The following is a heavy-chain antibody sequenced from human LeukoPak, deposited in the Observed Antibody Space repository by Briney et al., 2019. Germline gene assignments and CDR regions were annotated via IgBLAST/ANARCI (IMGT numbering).Heavy chain of an antibody. V-gene: IGHV4-31*03. CDR3: ARDRRRYSSSFGNWFDP. Sequence: SETLSLTCTVSGGSISSGGYYWSWIRQHPEKGLEWIGYIYYSGSTYYNPSLKSRVTISVDTSKNQFSLKLSSVTAADTAVYYCARDRRRYSSSFGNWFDPWGQGTLVTVSS. D-gene: IGHD6-13*01. CDR1: GGSISSGGYY. J-gene: IGHJ5*02. CDR2: IYYSGST.